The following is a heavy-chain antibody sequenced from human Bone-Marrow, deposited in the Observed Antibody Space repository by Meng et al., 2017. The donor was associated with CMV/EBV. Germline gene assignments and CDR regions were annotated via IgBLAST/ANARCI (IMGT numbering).Heavy chain of an antibody. J-gene: IGHJ5*02. Sequence: SETLSLTCTVSGGSISSGGYYWSWIRQHPGKGLEWIGYIYYSGSTYYNPSLKSRVTISVDTSKNQFSLKLSSVTAADTAVYYGARDRARGGWFDPWGQGTLVTVSS. V-gene: IGHV4-31*03. D-gene: IGHD3-10*01. CDR2: IYYSGST. CDR1: GGSISSGGYY. CDR3: ARDRARGGWFDP.